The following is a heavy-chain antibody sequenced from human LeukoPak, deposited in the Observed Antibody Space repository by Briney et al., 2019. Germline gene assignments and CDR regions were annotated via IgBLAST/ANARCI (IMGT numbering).Heavy chain of an antibody. CDR1: GFSFSDYY. V-gene: IGHV3-11*01. CDR3: ARLHDDAIGHPDY. CDR2: ISSRGDTT. J-gene: IGHJ4*02. D-gene: IGHD2-2*01. Sequence: PGGSLRLSCEASGFSFSDYYMSWVRQAPGKGLEWVTYISSRGDTTHYTDSVKGRFTISRDNAKSSLYLQMNSLRAEDTALYYCARLHDDAIGHPDYWGQGTLVTVSS.